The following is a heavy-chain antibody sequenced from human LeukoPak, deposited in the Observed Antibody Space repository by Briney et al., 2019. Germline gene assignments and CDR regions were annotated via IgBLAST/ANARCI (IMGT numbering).Heavy chain of an antibody. Sequence: ASVKVSCMASGYTFTGYYMHWVRQAPGQGLECMGWSNPNSGGTNYAQKFQGRVTMTRDTSISTAYMELSRLRSDDTAVYYCARAPYFDWLFGYGMDVWGQGTTVTVSS. D-gene: IGHD3-9*01. CDR2: SNPNSGGT. J-gene: IGHJ6*02. V-gene: IGHV1-2*02. CDR1: GYTFTGYY. CDR3: ARAPYFDWLFGYGMDV.